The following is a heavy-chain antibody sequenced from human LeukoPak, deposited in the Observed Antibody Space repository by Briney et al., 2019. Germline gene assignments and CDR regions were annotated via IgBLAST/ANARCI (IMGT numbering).Heavy chain of an antibody. J-gene: IGHJ4*02. D-gene: IGHD5-24*01. V-gene: IGHV3-30*02. CDR2: IRHDGSNK. Sequence: GGSLRLSCAASGFTFSSYGMHWVRQAPGKGLEWVAFIRHDGSNKYYADSVKGRFTISRDNSKNTLYLQMNSLRAEDTAVYYCAKTNGGRDGYMTDLDYWGQGTLVTVSS. CDR1: GFTFSSYG. CDR3: AKTNGGRDGYMTDLDY.